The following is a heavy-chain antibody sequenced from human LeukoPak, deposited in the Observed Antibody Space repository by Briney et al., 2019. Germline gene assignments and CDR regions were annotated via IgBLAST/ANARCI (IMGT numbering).Heavy chain of an antibody. Sequence: ASAKVSCKASGYTFTSYAMNWVRQAPGQGLEWMGWINTNTGNPTYAQGFTGRFVFSLDTSVSTAYPQISSLKAEDTAVYYCARDLSPTAMVTPFDYWGQGTLVTVSS. V-gene: IGHV7-4-1*02. CDR3: ARDLSPTAMVTPFDY. CDR1: GYTFTSYA. D-gene: IGHD5-18*01. J-gene: IGHJ4*02. CDR2: INTNTGNP.